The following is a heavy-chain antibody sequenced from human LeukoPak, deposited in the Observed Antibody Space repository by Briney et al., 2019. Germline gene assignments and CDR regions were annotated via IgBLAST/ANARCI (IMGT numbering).Heavy chain of an antibody. Sequence: GGSLRLSCGASGFTFSRYAMSWVRQAPGKGLQWVSEIGGSGGAIYYADSVKGRFTISRDNAKNSLYLQMNSLRAEDTAVYYCARERYGSGSYTHYWGQGTLVTVSS. D-gene: IGHD3-10*01. CDR2: IGGSGGAI. J-gene: IGHJ4*02. V-gene: IGHV3-23*01. CDR3: ARERYGSGSYTHY. CDR1: GFTFSRYA.